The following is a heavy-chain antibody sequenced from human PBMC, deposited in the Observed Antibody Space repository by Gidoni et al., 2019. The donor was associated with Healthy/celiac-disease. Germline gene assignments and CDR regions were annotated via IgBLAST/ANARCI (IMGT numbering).Heavy chain of an antibody. CDR2: ISGSGGST. CDR1: GFTFNSSA. CDR3: AKDWKYCGGDCYTAEYFQH. D-gene: IGHD2-21*02. V-gene: IGHV3-23*01. J-gene: IGHJ1*01. Sequence: EVQLLVSGGGLVQPGGSLRLSCAASGFTFNSSAMGWVRQAPGKGMEWVSAISGSGGSTYYADSVKGRFTISRDNSKNTLYLQRNSLRAEDTAVYYCAKDWKYCGGDCYTAEYFQHWGQGTLVTVSS.